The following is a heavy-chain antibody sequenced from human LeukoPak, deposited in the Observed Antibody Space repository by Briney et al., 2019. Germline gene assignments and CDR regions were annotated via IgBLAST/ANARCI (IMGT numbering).Heavy chain of an antibody. J-gene: IGHJ4*02. D-gene: IGHD1-26*01. CDR2: ISGSGIMT. V-gene: IGHV3-23*01. CDR1: GFTFSDYA. Sequence: GGSLRLSCATSGFTFSDYAMTWVRQAPGKGLEWVATISGSGIMTYYADSVKGRFTVSGDNSKSMVYLQMNSLTAADTAVYYCAKDRSIGTYYTFDHWGQGTLVTVSS. CDR3: AKDRSIGTYYTFDH.